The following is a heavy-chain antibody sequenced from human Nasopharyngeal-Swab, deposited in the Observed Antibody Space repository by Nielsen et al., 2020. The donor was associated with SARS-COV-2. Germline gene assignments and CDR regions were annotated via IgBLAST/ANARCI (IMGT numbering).Heavy chain of an antibody. Sequence: GESLKISCAASGFTFSDYTMNWVRQAPGQGLEWVSSISSSGSYMYYTDSVKGRFTMSRDNAENSLYVQMNSMRAEDTAVYYCASDSRYWGQGTLGTVSS. CDR2: ISSSGSYM. CDR1: GFTFSDYT. CDR3: ASDSRY. V-gene: IGHV3-21*01. D-gene: IGHD2-2*01. J-gene: IGHJ4*02.